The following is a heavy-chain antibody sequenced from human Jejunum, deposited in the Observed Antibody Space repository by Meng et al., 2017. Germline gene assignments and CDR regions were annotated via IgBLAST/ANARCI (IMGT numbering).Heavy chain of an antibody. CDR3: AHRLAYSSNSNVGWFDP. J-gene: IGHJ5*02. V-gene: IGHV2-5*02. D-gene: IGHD6-13*01. Sequence: QSTLKRSGPTLVNPTQTLTLTCTFSGFTLSTSGVGVGWIRQPPGKALECLALIYWDDDKRYNPSLKNRLTVTKDTSNNQVVLTMTNMDLVDTATYYCAHRLAYSSNSNVGWFDPWGQGTLVTVSS. CDR1: GFTLSTSGVG. CDR2: IYWDDDK.